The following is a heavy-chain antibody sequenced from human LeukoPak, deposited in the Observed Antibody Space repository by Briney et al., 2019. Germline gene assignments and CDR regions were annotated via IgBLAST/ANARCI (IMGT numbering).Heavy chain of an antibody. D-gene: IGHD5-18*01. CDR2: IYYSGST. CDR1: GGSISSYY. Sequence: SETLSLTCTVSGGSISSYYWSWIRQPPGKGLEWIGYIYYSGSTNYNPSLKSRVTISVDTSKNQFSLKLSSVTAADTAVYYCARVVGGYSYGYSIDYWGQGTLVTVSS. V-gene: IGHV4-59*01. CDR3: ARVVGGYSYGYSIDY. J-gene: IGHJ4*02.